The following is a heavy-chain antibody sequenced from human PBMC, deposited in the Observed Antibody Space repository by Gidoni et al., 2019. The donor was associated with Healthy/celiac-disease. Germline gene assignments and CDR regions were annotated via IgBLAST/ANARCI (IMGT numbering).Heavy chain of an antibody. J-gene: IGHJ4*02. D-gene: IGHD3-10*01. Sequence: QVTLKESGPVLVKPTETLTLTCTFSGFSLSNARMGVSWIRQPPGKALEWLAHIFSNDEKSYSTSLKSRLTISKDTSKSQVVLTMTNMDPVDTATYYCARIKSITMVRGVKNYYFDYWGQGTLVTVSS. CDR3: ARIKSITMVRGVKNYYFDY. CDR2: IFSNDEK. CDR1: GFSLSNARMG. V-gene: IGHV2-26*01.